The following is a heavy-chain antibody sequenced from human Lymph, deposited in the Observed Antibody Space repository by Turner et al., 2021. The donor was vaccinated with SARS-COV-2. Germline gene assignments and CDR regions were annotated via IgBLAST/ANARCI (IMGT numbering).Heavy chain of an antibody. CDR1: GISVSRNY. CDR2: IYSGGTT. Sequence: EVQVVETGAGLIPAGGSLRRSCAGSGISVSRNYMHWVRQAPGKGLEWVSVIYSGGTTYYADSVKGRFTISRDNSKNTLYLQMNSLRVEDTAVYYCARDLCTYGMDVWGQGTTVTVSS. J-gene: IGHJ6*02. D-gene: IGHD2-8*01. CDR3: ARDLCTYGMDV. V-gene: IGHV3-53*02.